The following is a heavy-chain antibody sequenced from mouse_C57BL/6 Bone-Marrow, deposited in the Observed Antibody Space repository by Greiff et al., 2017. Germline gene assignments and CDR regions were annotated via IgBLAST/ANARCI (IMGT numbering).Heavy chain of an antibody. Sequence: QVQLQQSGAELARPGASVKMSCKASGYTFTSYTMHWVKQRPGQGLEWIGYINPSSGYTKYNQKFKDKATLTADKSSSTADMQLSSLTSEDSAVYYCARTQIYYYGSSHWYFDVWGTGTTVTVSS. J-gene: IGHJ1*03. CDR1: GYTFTSYT. CDR3: ARTQIYYYGSSHWYFDV. V-gene: IGHV1-4*01. D-gene: IGHD1-1*01. CDR2: INPSSGYT.